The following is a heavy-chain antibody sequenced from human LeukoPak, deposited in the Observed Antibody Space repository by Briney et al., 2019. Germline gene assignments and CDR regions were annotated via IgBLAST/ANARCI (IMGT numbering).Heavy chain of an antibody. J-gene: IGHJ5*02. CDR3: ARVPGTYYYGSATRNWFDP. D-gene: IGHD3-10*01. CDR2: INHSGST. Sequence: SETLSLTCAVYGGSFSGYYWSWIRQPPGKGLEWIGEINHSGSTNYNPSLKSRVTISVDTSKNQFSLKLSSVTTADTAVYYCARVPGTYYYGSATRNWFDPWGQGTLVTVSS. CDR1: GGSFSGYY. V-gene: IGHV4-34*01.